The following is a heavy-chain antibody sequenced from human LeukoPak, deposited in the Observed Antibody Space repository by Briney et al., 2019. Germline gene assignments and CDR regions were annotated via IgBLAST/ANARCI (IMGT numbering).Heavy chain of an antibody. J-gene: IGHJ4*02. Sequence: GGSLRLSCAVSDFSVSTHFMTWVRQAPGKGLEWVSVIYGGTVTYYPDSVKGRFTISRDISKNTLFLQMNRLRAEDTAMYFCARWMVNQPSVMDYWGQGIMVTVSP. CDR1: DFSVSTHF. D-gene: IGHD1-14*01. V-gene: IGHV3-53*01. CDR3: ARWMVNQPSVMDY. CDR2: IYGGTVT.